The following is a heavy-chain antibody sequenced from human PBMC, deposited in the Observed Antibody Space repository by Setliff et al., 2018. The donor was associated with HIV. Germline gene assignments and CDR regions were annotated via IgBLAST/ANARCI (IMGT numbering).Heavy chain of an antibody. Sequence: GESLKISCKGSGYRFTTYWIAWVRQMPGKGLEWMGIVFPGDSDTRYSPSFQGQATISLNMNSVNAADTAVYYCARGYASGYDAYGYWGQGTLVTVSS. J-gene: IGHJ4*02. CDR3: AYGY. D-gene: IGHD5-12*01. V-gene: IGHV5-51*01. CDR1: GYRFTTYW. CDR2: VFPGDSDT.